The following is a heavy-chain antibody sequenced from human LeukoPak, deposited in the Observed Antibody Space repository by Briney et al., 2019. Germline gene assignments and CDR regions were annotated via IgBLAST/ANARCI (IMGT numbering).Heavy chain of an antibody. CDR2: ISSSSSYT. Sequence: GGSLRLSCAASGFTFSDYYMSWIRQAPGKGLEWVSYISSSSSYTNYADSVKGRFTISRDNAKKSLYLQMNSLRAEDTAFYYCARGSSSGYHPDYWGQGTLVTVSS. J-gene: IGHJ4*02. D-gene: IGHD3-22*01. V-gene: IGHV3-11*05. CDR3: ARGSSSGYHPDY. CDR1: GFTFSDYY.